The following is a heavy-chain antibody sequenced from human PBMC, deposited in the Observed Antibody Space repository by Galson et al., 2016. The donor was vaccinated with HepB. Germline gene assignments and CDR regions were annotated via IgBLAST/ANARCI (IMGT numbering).Heavy chain of an antibody. CDR3: AKDFEPKVYYFYGMDV. CDR2: ISYDGSNQ. D-gene: IGHD1-14*01. V-gene: IGHV3-30*18. CDR1: GFSFSSYG. Sequence: SLRLSCAASGFSFSSYGIHWVRQAPGKGLEWVALISYDGSNQYYADSVKGRFTISRDTSKNTVSLQMNSLRAEDTAVYYCAKDFEPKVYYFYGMDVWGQGTTVTVS. J-gene: IGHJ6*02.